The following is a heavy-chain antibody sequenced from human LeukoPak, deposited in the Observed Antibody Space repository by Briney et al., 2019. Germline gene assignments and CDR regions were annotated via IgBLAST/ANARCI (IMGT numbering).Heavy chain of an antibody. J-gene: IGHJ4*02. D-gene: IGHD1-14*01. Sequence: LRLSCAASGFTFSDYYMSWIRQPPGKGLEWIGYIYYSGSTYYNPSLKSRVTMSIDTSKNQFSLRLNSVTAADTAVYYCAGAGDDDSWGQGTLVTVSS. CDR1: GFTFSDYY. CDR2: IYYSGST. CDR3: AGAGDDDS. V-gene: IGHV4-31*02.